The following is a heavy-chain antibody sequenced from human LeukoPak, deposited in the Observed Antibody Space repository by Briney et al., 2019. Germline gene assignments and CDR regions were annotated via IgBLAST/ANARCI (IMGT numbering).Heavy chain of an antibody. Sequence: SETLSLTCTVSGGSISSYYWSWIRQPPGKGLEWIGEINHSGSTNYNPPLKSRVTISVDTSKNQFSLKLSSVTAADTAVYYCARRLKGYCSSTSCRREGYYYYYMDVWGKGTTVTISS. CDR3: ARRLKGYCSSTSCRREGYYYYYMDV. CDR1: GGSISSYY. V-gene: IGHV4-34*01. D-gene: IGHD2-2*01. J-gene: IGHJ6*03. CDR2: INHSGST.